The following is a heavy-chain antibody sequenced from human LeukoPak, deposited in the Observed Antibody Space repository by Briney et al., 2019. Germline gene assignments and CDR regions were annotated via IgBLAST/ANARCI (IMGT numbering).Heavy chain of an antibody. Sequence: GSSVKVSCKASGGTFTRYAINWVRQAPGQGLEWMGGIIPMFGTANYAQKFQGRVTITADESTSTAYMELSSLRSEDTAVYYCTTPRSGSKTGYNYFDAFNIWGQGTMVTVSS. CDR3: TTPRSGSKTGYNYFDAFNI. CDR1: GGTFTRYA. V-gene: IGHV1-69*01. CDR2: IIPMFGTA. D-gene: IGHD5-18*01. J-gene: IGHJ3*02.